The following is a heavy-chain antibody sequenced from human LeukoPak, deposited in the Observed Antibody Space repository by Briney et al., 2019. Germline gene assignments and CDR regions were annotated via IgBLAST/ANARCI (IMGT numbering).Heavy chain of an antibody. CDR3: ARPIQLWVEDYYYMDV. CDR1: GFTFSSYS. Sequence: PGGSLRLSCAASGFTFSSYSMNWVRQAPGKGLEWVSSISSSSSYIYYADSVKGRFTISRDNAKNSLYLQMNSLRAEDTAVYYCARPIQLWVEDYYYMDVWGKGTTVTVSS. D-gene: IGHD5-18*01. V-gene: IGHV3-21*01. J-gene: IGHJ6*03. CDR2: ISSSSSYI.